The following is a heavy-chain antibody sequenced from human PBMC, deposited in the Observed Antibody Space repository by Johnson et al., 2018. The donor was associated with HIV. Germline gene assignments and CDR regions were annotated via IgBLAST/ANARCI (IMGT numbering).Heavy chain of an antibody. D-gene: IGHD2-15*01. J-gene: IGHJ3*01. Sequence: EVQLVESGGGVVRPGGSLRLSCAASGFAFHDRGMSWVRQAPGKGLEWVSVIYSGGSTYYADSVKGRFTISRDNSKNTLYLQMNSVRAEDTAVYYCARAAGVNVVVEDFDLWGQGTMVTVSS. CDR3: ARAAGVNVVVEDFDL. CDR1: GFAFHDRG. CDR2: IYSGGST. V-gene: IGHV3-66*01.